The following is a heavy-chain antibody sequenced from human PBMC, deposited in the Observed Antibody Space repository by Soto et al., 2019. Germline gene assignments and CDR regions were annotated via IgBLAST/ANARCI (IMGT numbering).Heavy chain of an antibody. V-gene: IGHV3-23*01. CDR1: GFTFSRHA. CDR3: AKGGRGYEIDY. D-gene: IGHD1-26*01. CDR2: ISGSGGST. J-gene: IGHJ4*02. Sequence: EVQLLESGGGLVQPGGSLRLSCAASGFTFSRHAMRWVRQAPGKGLEWVSVISGSGGSTYYADSVKGRFTISRDNSKNTLYLQMNSLRAEDTAVYYCAKGGRGYEIDYWGQGTLVTVSS.